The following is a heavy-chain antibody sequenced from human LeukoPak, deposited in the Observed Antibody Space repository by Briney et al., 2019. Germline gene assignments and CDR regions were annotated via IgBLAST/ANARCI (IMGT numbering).Heavy chain of an antibody. D-gene: IGHD4-23*01. V-gene: IGHV1-46*01. CDR2: INPSGCST. Sequence: ASVKVSCKSSVYTFTNYYMHWVRQAPGQGLEWMGLINPSGCSTSYAEKFQGRVIMTRDMSTTTDYMELSSLRSEDTAVYYCARDNSIGGRGWWFDPWGQGTLVTVSS. CDR1: VYTFTNYY. J-gene: IGHJ5*02. CDR3: ARDNSIGGRGWWFDP.